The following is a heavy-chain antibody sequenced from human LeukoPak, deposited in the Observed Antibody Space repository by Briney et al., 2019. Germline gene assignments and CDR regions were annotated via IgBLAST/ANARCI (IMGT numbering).Heavy chain of an antibody. Sequence: SETLSLTCAVYGGSFSGYYWSWIRQPPGKGLEWIGEINHSGSTNYNPSLKSRVTISVDTSKNQFSLKLSSVTAADTAVYYCARHGRRATVTMPNWLDPWGQGTLVTVSS. J-gene: IGHJ5*02. D-gene: IGHD4-17*01. CDR2: INHSGST. V-gene: IGHV4-34*01. CDR1: GGSFSGYY. CDR3: ARHGRRATVTMPNWLDP.